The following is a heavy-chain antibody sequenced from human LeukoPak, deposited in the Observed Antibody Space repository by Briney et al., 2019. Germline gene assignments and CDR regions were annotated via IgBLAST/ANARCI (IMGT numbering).Heavy chain of an antibody. D-gene: IGHD4-17*01. CDR1: GGSISSSSYY. J-gene: IGHJ4*02. Sequence: PSETLSLTCTVSGGSISSSSYYWGWIRQPPGKGLEWIGSIYYSGSTYYNPSLKSRVTISVDTSKNQFSLKLSSVTAADTAVYYCARQDYGGYVFHYWGQGTLVTVSS. CDR2: IYYSGST. CDR3: ARQDYGGYVFHY. V-gene: IGHV4-39*01.